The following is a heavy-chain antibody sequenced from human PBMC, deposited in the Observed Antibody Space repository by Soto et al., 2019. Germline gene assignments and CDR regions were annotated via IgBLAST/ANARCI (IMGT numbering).Heavy chain of an antibody. D-gene: IGHD2-15*01. CDR2: IIPIFGTA. V-gene: IGHV1-69*13. CDR1: EVTFSSYA. Sequence: GXSVKVSCNCSEVTFSSYAISLVRQAPGQGLEWMGGIIPIFGTANYAQKFQGRVTITADESTSTAYMELSSLRSEDTAVYYCASPVVAANPDTAVVQFDDWGQGTLVTVSS. CDR3: ASPVVAANPDTAVVQFDD. J-gene: IGHJ4*02.